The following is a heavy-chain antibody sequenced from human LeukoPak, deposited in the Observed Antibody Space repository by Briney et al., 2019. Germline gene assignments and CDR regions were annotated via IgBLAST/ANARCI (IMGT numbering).Heavy chain of an antibody. Sequence: GGSLRLSCAASGFTFSSYAMHWVRQAPGKGLEWVAVISYDGSNEYYADSVKGRFTISRDNSKNTLYLQMNCLRAEDTAVYYCARDNYRNNWNGGWFDPRGQGTLVTVSS. CDR2: ISYDGSNE. V-gene: IGHV3-30*04. CDR1: GFTFSSYA. J-gene: IGHJ5*02. D-gene: IGHD1-1*01. CDR3: ARDNYRNNWNGGWFDP.